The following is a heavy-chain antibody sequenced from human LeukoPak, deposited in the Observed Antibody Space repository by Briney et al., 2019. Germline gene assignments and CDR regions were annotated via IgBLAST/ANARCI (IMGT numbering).Heavy chain of an antibody. D-gene: IGHD3-22*01. CDR3: ASGTFRYYYDSSGYYYDY. CDR1: GGSISSYY. J-gene: IGHJ4*02. Sequence: SETLSLTCTVSGGSISSYYWSWIRQPPGKGLEWIGYTYYSGSTNYNPSLKSRVTISVDTSKNQFSLKLSSVTAADTAVYYCASGTFRYYYDSSGYYYDYWGQGTLVTVSS. V-gene: IGHV4-59*01. CDR2: TYYSGST.